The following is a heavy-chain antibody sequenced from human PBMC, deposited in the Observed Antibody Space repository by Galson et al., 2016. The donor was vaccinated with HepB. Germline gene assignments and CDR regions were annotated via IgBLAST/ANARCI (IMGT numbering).Heavy chain of an antibody. J-gene: IGHJ5*02. CDR1: GHSFSTYY. CDR3: ARGRGYPRVSWFDP. D-gene: IGHD5-12*01. CDR2: INPGVDST. V-gene: IGHV1-46*01. Sequence: SVKVSCKAPGHSFSTYYMHWVRQAPGQGLEWMGMINPGVDSTLYAQNFQGRVTMTRDTSTSTVYMELSSLTYEDTAVYYCARGRGYPRVSWFDPWGQGTLVTVSS.